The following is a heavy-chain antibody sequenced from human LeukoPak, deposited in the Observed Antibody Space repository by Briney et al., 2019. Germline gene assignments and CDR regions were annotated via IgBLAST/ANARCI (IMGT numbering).Heavy chain of an antibody. J-gene: IGHJ5*02. V-gene: IGHV3-30*03. D-gene: IGHD2-15*01. Sequence: GGSLRLSCAASGFTFSSYGMHWVRQAPGKGLEWVAVISYDGSNKYYADSVKGRFTISRDNAKNSLYLQMSSLRAEDTAVYYCATNVGYVTWGQGTLVTVSS. CDR3: ATNVGYVT. CDR2: ISYDGSNK. CDR1: GFTFSSYG.